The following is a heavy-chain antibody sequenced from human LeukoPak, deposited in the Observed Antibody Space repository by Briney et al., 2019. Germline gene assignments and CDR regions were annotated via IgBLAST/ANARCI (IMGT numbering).Heavy chain of an antibody. CDR3: ARVGYYYDSSGYGYYHYMDV. CDR1: GFTFSSYE. Sequence: GGSLRLSCAASGFTFSSYEMNWVRQAPGKGLEWVSYISSSGSTIYHADSVKGRFTISRDNAKNSLYLQMNSLRAEDTALYYCARVGYYYDSSGYGYYHYMDVWGKGTTVTVSS. D-gene: IGHD3-22*01. V-gene: IGHV3-48*03. J-gene: IGHJ6*03. CDR2: ISSSGSTI.